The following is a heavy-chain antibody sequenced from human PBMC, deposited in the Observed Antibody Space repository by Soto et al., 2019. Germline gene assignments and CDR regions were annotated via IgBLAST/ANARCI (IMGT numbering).Heavy chain of an antibody. Sequence: GGSLRLSCAASGFTFSSYWMSWVRQAPGKGLEWVANIKQDGSEKYYVDSVKGRFTISRDNAKNSLYLQMNSLRAEDTAVYYCARVQWYYDFWSEHRDYYYYGMDVWGQGTTVTVSS. CDR3: ARVQWYYDFWSEHRDYYYYGMDV. J-gene: IGHJ6*02. CDR2: IKQDGSEK. V-gene: IGHV3-7*05. CDR1: GFTFSSYW. D-gene: IGHD3-3*01.